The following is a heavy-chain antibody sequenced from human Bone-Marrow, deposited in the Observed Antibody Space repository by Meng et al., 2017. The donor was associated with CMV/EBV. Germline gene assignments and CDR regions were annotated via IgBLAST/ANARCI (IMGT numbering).Heavy chain of an antibody. Sequence: SETLSLTCTVSGVSISSSSYYWGWIRQPPGKGLEWIGSGDYSGSTYYNPSLKSRVTISVDTSKNQFSLKLSSVTAADTAVYYCARAPRKVQLWLASRYFDLWGRGTLVTVSS. CDR1: GVSISSSSYY. V-gene: IGHV4-39*07. J-gene: IGHJ2*01. CDR2: GDYSGST. D-gene: IGHD5-18*01. CDR3: ARAPRKVQLWLASRYFDL.